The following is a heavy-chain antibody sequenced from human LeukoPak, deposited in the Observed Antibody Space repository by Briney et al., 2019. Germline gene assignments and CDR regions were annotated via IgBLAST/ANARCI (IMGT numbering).Heavy chain of an antibody. CDR1: GFTFSSYA. CDR3: AKTPLGYSSLGYAFDI. D-gene: IGHD6-13*01. V-gene: IGHV3-23*01. Sequence: GGSLRLSCAASGFTFSSYAMSWVRQAPGKGLEWVSAISGSGGSTYYADSVKGRFTISRDNSKNTLYLQMNSLRAEDTAVYYCAKTPLGYSSLGYAFDIWGQGTMVTVSS. CDR2: ISGSGGST. J-gene: IGHJ3*02.